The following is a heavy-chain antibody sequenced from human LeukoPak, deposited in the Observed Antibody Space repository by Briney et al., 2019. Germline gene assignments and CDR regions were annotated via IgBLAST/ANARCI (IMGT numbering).Heavy chain of an antibody. CDR3: ASDLKGYGSGKTDY. V-gene: IGHV4-4*02. J-gene: IGHJ4*02. CDR1: GGSISSSNW. D-gene: IGHD3-10*01. CDR2: IYHSGST. Sequence: SGTLSLTCAVSGGSISSSNWWSWVRRPPGKGLEWIGEIYHSGSTNYNPSLKSRVTISVDKSKNQFSLKLSSVTAADTAVYYCASDLKGYGSGKTDYWGQGTLVTVSS.